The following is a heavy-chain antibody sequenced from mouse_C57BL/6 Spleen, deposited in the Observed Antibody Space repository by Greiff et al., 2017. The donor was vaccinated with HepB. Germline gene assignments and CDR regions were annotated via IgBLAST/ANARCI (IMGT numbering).Heavy chain of an antibody. Sequence: LQQSGAELVRPGSSVKLSCKDSYFAFMASAMHWVKQRPGPGLEWIGSFTMYSDATEYSENFKGQATLTANTSSSTAYMELSSLTSEDTAVYYCARGVYSNYESYYAMDYWGQGTSVTVSS. J-gene: IGHJ4*01. CDR3: ARGVYSNYESYYAMDY. CDR1: YFAFMASA. V-gene: IGHV1-49*01. D-gene: IGHD2-5*01. CDR2: FTMYSDAT.